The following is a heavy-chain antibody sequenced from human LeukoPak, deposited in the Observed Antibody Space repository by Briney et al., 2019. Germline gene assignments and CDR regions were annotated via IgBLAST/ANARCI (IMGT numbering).Heavy chain of an antibody. CDR1: GYTFTSYD. J-gene: IGHJ4*02. CDR3: ARGYYDILTGYKTFDN. Sequence: ASVKVSCKASGYTFTSYDINWVRQATGQGLEWMGWMNPNSGNTGYAQKFQGRVTMTRNTSISTAYMELSSLRSEDTAVYYCARGYYDILTGYKTFDNWGQGTLVTVSS. CDR2: MNPNSGNT. D-gene: IGHD3-9*01. V-gene: IGHV1-8*01.